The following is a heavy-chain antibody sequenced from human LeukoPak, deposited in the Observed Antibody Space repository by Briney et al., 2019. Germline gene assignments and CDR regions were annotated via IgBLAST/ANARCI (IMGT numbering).Heavy chain of an antibody. V-gene: IGHV1-69*13. J-gene: IGHJ4*02. CDR1: GGTFSSYA. D-gene: IGHD5-12*01. CDR3: ARSRGATLNYFDY. CDR2: IIPIFGTA. Sequence: SVKVSCKASGGTFSSYAISWVRQAPGQGLEWMGGIIPIFGTANYAQKFQGRVTITADESTSTAYMELSSLRSEDTAVYHCARSRGATLNYFDYWGQGTLVTVSS.